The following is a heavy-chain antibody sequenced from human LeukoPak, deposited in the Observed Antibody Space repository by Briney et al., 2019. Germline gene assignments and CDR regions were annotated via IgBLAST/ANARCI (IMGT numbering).Heavy chain of an antibody. V-gene: IGHV4-34*01. CDR3: ARAKYYDFWSGYYTGISFYFDY. Sequence: PSETLSLTCAVYGGSFSGYYWSWIRQPPGKGLEGIGEINHSGSTNYNPSLKSRVTISVDTSKNQFSLKLSSVTAADTAVYYCARAKYYDFWSGYYTGISFYFDYWGQGTLVTVSS. D-gene: IGHD3-3*01. CDR1: GGSFSGYY. J-gene: IGHJ4*02. CDR2: INHSGST.